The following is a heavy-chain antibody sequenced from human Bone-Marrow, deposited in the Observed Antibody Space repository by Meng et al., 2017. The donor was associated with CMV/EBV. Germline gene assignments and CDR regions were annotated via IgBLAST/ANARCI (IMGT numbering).Heavy chain of an antibody. CDR2: INTDGSFT. CDR3: GRDLTGERDQ. Sequence: EVKLVGAWGGLCQAGGFLRLSCADSGFTCSNYWMHWVRQVPGEGLVWVSRINTDGSFTSYADSVKGRFTISRDNAKNTLYLQMNSLRVDDSAVYYCGRDLTGERDQWGQGTLVTVSS. CDR1: GFTCSNYW. V-gene: IGHV3-74*03. D-gene: IGHD7-27*01. J-gene: IGHJ4*02.